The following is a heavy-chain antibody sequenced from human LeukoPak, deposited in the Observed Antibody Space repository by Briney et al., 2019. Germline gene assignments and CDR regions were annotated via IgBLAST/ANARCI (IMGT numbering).Heavy chain of an antibody. CDR3: AWGSGSYYGFDY. V-gene: IGHV1-2*02. CDR2: INPNSGGK. CDR1: GYTFTGYY. J-gene: IGHJ4*02. Sequence: GASVKVSCKASGYTFTGYYMHWVRQAAGQGLEWMGWINPNSGGKNYAQKFQGRVTMTRDTSISTAYMELSRLRSDDTAVYHCAWGSGSYYGFDYSGQGTLVTVSS. D-gene: IGHD1-26*01.